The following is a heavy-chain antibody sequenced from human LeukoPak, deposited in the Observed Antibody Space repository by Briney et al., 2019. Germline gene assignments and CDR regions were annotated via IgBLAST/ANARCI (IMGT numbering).Heavy chain of an antibody. Sequence: ASVKVSCKASGYTFTSYGISWVRQAPGQGVEWMGWISAYNGNTNYAQKLQGRVTMTTDTSTSTAYMELRSLRSDDTAVYYCARGHRYGSSSSPGYWGQGTLVTVSS. D-gene: IGHD6-13*01. CDR1: GYTFTSYG. J-gene: IGHJ4*02. CDR3: ARGHRYGSSSSPGY. V-gene: IGHV1-18*01. CDR2: ISAYNGNT.